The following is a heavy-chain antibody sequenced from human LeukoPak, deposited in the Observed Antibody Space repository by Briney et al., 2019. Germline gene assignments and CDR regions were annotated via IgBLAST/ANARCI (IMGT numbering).Heavy chain of an antibody. Sequence: SETLSLTCAVYGGSFSGYYWSWIRQPPGKGLEWIGEINHSGSTNYNPSLKSRVTMSVDTSKNQFSLKLSSVTAADTAVYYCARDLSSSGRSYWFDPWGQGTLVTVSS. J-gene: IGHJ5*02. CDR1: GGSFSGYY. CDR2: INHSGST. D-gene: IGHD6-19*01. CDR3: ARDLSSSGRSYWFDP. V-gene: IGHV4-34*01.